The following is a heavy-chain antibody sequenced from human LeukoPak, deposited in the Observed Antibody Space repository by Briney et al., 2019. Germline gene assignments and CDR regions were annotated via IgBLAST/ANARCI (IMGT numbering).Heavy chain of an antibody. CDR2: IYTSGTT. CDR1: GGSISSYY. Sequence: SETLSLTCTVSGGSISSYYWSWIRQPAGKGLEWIGRIYTSGTTNYNPSLKSRLTMSVDTYKKQFSLKMRSVTAADTAVYYCARANYDGSDYXGQGTLVXVS. V-gene: IGHV4-4*07. J-gene: IGHJ4*02. D-gene: IGHD3-22*01. CDR3: ARANYDGSDY.